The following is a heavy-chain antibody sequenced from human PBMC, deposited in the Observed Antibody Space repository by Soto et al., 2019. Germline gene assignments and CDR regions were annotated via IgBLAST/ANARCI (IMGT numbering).Heavy chain of an antibody. D-gene: IGHD1-1*01. CDR2: IWYDGSNK. CDR1: GFTFSTYG. V-gene: IGHV3-33*01. CDR3: ARRSWNYDYYYGMDV. J-gene: IGHJ6*02. Sequence: PGGSLRLSCAASGFTFSTYGMHWVRQAPGKGLEWVAVIWYDGSNKYYADSVKGRFTISRDNSKNTLYLQMNSLRAEDTAVYYYARRSWNYDYYYGMDVWGQGTTVTVSS.